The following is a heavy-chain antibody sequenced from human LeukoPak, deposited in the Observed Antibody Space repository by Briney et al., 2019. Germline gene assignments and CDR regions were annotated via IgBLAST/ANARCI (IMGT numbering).Heavy chain of an antibody. CDR2: ISGSGDGT. Sequence: PGGSLRLSCEASGFIFGSFSMSWVRQAPGKGLEWVSGISGSGDGTHYADPVKGRFIISRDNSKTTLYLQMSSLRADDTAVYYCARDTISCSGGTCYENWFDPWGQGTLVTVSS. D-gene: IGHD2-15*01. J-gene: IGHJ5*02. V-gene: IGHV3-23*01. CDR3: ARDTISCSGGTCYENWFDP. CDR1: GFIFGSFS.